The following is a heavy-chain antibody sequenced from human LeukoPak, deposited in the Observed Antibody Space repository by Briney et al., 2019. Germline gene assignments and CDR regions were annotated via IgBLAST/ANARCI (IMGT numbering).Heavy chain of an antibody. CDR1: GGSISSSSYY. CDR3: ARTPTRPENSGSSNY. CDR2: IYYSGST. J-gene: IGHJ4*02. V-gene: IGHV4-39*07. D-gene: IGHD1-26*01. Sequence: SETLSLTCTVSGGSISSSSYYWGWIRQPPGKGLEWIGSIYYSGSTYYNPSLKSRVTISVDTSKNQFSLKLSSVTAADTAVYYCARTPTRPENSGSSNYWGQGTLVTVSS.